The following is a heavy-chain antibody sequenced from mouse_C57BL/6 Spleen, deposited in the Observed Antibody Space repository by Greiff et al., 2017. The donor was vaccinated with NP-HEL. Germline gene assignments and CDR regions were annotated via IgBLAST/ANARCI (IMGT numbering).Heavy chain of an antibody. CDR3: ARRDGYYSYAMDY. CDR1: GYAFTNYL. D-gene: IGHD2-3*01. CDR2: INPGSGGT. Sequence: QVQLQQSGAELVRPGTSVKVSCKASGYAFTNYLIEWVKQRPGQGLEWIGVINPGSGGTNYNEKFKGKATLTADKSSSTAYMQLSSLTSEDSAVYFCARRDGYYSYAMDYWGQGTSVTVSS. J-gene: IGHJ4*01. V-gene: IGHV1-54*01.